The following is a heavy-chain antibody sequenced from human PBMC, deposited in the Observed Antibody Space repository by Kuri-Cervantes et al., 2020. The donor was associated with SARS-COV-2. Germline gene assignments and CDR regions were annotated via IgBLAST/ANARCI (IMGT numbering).Heavy chain of an antibody. V-gene: IGHV3-33*01. CDR3: ARDQGADTDMVGFDY. CDR1: RFSFSTYG. D-gene: IGHD5-18*01. CDR2: IWYDGSNK. Sequence: GGSLRLSCAASRFSFSTYGIHWVRQAPGKGLQWVAVIWYDGSNKYYADSVKGRFTISREDSKNTVYLEMNSLRVDDTAVYYCARDQGADTDMVGFDYWGQGNPVNVSS. J-gene: IGHJ4*02.